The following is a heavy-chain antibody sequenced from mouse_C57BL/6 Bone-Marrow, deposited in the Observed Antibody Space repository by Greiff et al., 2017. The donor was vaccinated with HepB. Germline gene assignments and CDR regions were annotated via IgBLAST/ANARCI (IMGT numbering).Heavy chain of an antibody. J-gene: IGHJ3*01. D-gene: IGHD1-1*01. Sequence: VQLQQPGAELVKPGASVKLSCKASGYTFTSYWMHWVKQRPGQGLEWIGMIHPKSGSTNYNEKFKSKATLTVDKSSSTAYMQLSSLTSEDSAVYYCASYYGSSYQAWFAYWGQGTLVTVSA. CDR3: ASYYGSSYQAWFAY. CDR1: GYTFTSYW. CDR2: IHPKSGST. V-gene: IGHV1-64*01.